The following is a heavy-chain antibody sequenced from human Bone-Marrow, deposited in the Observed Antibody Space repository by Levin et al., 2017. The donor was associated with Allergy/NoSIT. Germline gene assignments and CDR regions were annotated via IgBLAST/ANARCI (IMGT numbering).Heavy chain of an antibody. CDR1: GFTFTSHS. Sequence: AGGSLRLSCAGSGFTFTSHSMTWVRQAPGKGLEWVAHISGSGNSQDYADSVKGRFTVSRDNSRNILYLQMNSLRGEDTAVYFCAKSGPHCSGGSCYLDWWGQETLVAVSS. J-gene: IGHJ4*02. CDR2: ISGSGNSQ. CDR3: AKSGPHCSGGSCYLDW. D-gene: IGHD2-15*01. V-gene: IGHV3-23*01.